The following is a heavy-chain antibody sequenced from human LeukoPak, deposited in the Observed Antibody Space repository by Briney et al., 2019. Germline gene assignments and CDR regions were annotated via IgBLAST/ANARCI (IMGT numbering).Heavy chain of an antibody. CDR1: GFTFSRYW. Sequence: GGSLRLSCAASGFTFSRYWMHWVRQAPGKGLVWVSRINSDGSSTTYAGSVKGRFTISRDNAENTLYLQMNSLRVEDTAVYYCARDVGSGWYHFDNWGQGTLVTVSS. V-gene: IGHV3-74*01. D-gene: IGHD6-19*01. J-gene: IGHJ4*02. CDR3: ARDVGSGWYHFDN. CDR2: INSDGSST.